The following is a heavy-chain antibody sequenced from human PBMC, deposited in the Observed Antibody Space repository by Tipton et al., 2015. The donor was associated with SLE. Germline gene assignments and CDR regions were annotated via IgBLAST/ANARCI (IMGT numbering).Heavy chain of an antibody. J-gene: IGHJ5*02. D-gene: IGHD5-12*01. CDR2: IRYDASNK. Sequence: GSLRLSCVVSGINIGKYDLHWVRQAPGKGLEWVAFIRYDASNKYYGDSVKGRFIISRDNAKNMVYLQMNSLRTDDTAVYYCTRTYDHHWGQGALVTVSS. V-gene: IGHV3-30*02. CDR3: TRTYDHH. CDR1: GINIGKYD.